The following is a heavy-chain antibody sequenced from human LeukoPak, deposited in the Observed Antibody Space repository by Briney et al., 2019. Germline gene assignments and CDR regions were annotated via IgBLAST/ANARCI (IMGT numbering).Heavy chain of an antibody. Sequence: SETLSLTCTVSGGSISSYYWSWIRQPAGKGLEWIGRIYTSGSTNYNPSLKSRVTMSVDTSKNQFSLKLSSVTAADTAVYYCARDLMTNYYHYYYMDVWGKGTTVTVSS. J-gene: IGHJ6*03. D-gene: IGHD3-16*01. CDR1: GGSISSYY. CDR2: IYTSGST. CDR3: ARDLMTNYYHYYYMDV. V-gene: IGHV4-4*07.